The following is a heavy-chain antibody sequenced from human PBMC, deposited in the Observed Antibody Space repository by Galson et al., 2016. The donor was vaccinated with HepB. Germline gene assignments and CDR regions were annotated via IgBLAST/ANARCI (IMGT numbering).Heavy chain of an antibody. J-gene: IGHJ4*02. CDR2: IIPMFGTA. CDR1: EGTSSSYT. CDR3: ARDRPSHAQYYFDY. Sequence: SVKVSCKASEGTSSSYTITWVRQAPGQGLEWMGGIIPMFGTANYAQKLQGRVTITADKSTSTAYMELSSLRSEDTAVYYCARDRPSHAQYYFDYWGQGTLVTVSS. V-gene: IGHV1-69*06.